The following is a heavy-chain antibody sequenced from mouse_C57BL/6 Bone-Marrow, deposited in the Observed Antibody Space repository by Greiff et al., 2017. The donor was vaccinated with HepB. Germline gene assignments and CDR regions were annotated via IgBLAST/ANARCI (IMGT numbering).Heavy chain of an antibody. J-gene: IGHJ2*01. CDR3: ARDRYYGSSYSFDY. V-gene: IGHV3-6*01. D-gene: IGHD1-1*01. CDR2: ISYDGSN. CDR1: GYSITSGYY. Sequence: EVQVVESGPGLVKPSQSLSLTCSVTGYSITSGYYWNWIRQFPGNKLEWMGYISYDGSNNYNPSLKNRISITRDTSKNQFFLKLNSVTTEDTATYYCARDRYYGSSYSFDYWGQGTTLTVSS.